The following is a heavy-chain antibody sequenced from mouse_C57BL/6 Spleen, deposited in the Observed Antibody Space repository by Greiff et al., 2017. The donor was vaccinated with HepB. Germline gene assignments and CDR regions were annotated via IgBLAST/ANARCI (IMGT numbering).Heavy chain of an antibody. D-gene: IGHD2-4*01. J-gene: IGHJ3*01. Sequence: EVQLQQSGAELVRPGASVKLSCTASGFNIKDDYMHWVKQRPEQGLEWIGWIDPETGDTEYASKFQGKSTITADTSSNTAYLQLSSLTSEDTAVYYCTESTMITRAWFAYWGQGTLVTVSA. CDR1: GFNIKDDY. CDR2: IDPETGDT. CDR3: TESTMITRAWFAY. V-gene: IGHV14-4*01.